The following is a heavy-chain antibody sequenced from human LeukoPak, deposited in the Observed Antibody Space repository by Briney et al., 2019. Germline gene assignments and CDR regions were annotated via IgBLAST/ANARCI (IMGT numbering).Heavy chain of an antibody. J-gene: IGHJ4*02. CDR2: IYYSGST. V-gene: IGHV4-39*01. CDR3: ARLMVRGVNSDY. Sequence: SETLSLTCTVSGGSISSGSYYWGWIRQPPGKGLEWIGSIYYSGSTYYNPSLKSRVTISVDTSKNQFSLKLSSVTAPDTAVYYCARLMVRGVNSDYWGQGTLVTVSS. D-gene: IGHD3-10*01. CDR1: GGSISSGSYY.